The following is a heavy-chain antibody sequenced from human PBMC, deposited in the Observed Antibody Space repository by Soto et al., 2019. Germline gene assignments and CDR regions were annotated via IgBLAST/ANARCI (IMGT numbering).Heavy chain of an antibody. D-gene: IGHD6-13*01. CDR3: ARDRTSSWAYFDY. CDR1: GFTFSSYA. V-gene: IGHV3-30-3*01. CDR2: ISYDGSNK. Sequence: GGSLRLSCAASGFTFSSYAMYWVRQAPGKGLEWVAVISYDGSNKYYADSVKGRFTISRDNSKNTLYLQMNSLRAEDTAVYYCARDRTSSWAYFDYWGQGTLVTVSS. J-gene: IGHJ4*02.